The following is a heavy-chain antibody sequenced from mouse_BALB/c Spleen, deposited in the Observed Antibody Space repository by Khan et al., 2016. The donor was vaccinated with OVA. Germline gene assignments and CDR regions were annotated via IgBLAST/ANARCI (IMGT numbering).Heavy chain of an antibody. CDR3: ARKNYYGYAMDY. CDR1: GYSITSDYA. Sequence: EVELVESGPGLVKPSQSLSLTCTVTGYSITSDYAWDWIRQFPGNKLEWMSYISYGGSTSYNPSLKSRISITRDTSKNQFFLQLNSVTTEDTATYYGARKNYYGYAMDYWGQGTSVTVSS. D-gene: IGHD1-1*01. V-gene: IGHV3-2*02. J-gene: IGHJ4*01. CDR2: ISYGGST.